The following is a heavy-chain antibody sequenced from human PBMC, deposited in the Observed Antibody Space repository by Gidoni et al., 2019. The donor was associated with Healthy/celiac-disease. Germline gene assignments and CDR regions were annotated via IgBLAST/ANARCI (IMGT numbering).Heavy chain of an antibody. CDR1: GGTFSSYA. V-gene: IGHV1-69*01. Sequence: QVQLVQSGAEVKKPGSSVKVSCKASGGTFSSYAISWVRQAPGQGLEWMGGIIPIFGTANYPQKFQGRVTITADESTSKAYMELSSLRSEDTAVYYCARGVDRDGDYVGVYYYYYGMDVWGQGTTVTVSS. CDR3: ARGVDRDGDYVGVYYYYYGMDV. J-gene: IGHJ6*02. D-gene: IGHD4-17*01. CDR2: IIPIFGTA.